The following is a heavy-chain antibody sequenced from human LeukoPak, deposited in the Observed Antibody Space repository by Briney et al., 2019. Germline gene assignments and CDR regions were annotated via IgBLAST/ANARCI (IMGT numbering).Heavy chain of an antibody. V-gene: IGHV3-49*04. CDR2: IRSKAYGGTT. CDR1: GFTFSNAW. D-gene: IGHD3-10*01. CDR3: TLYYYGSGSYGSGGY. Sequence: GGSLRLSCAASGFTFSNAWMSWVRQAPGKGLEWVGFIRSKAYGGTTEYAASVKGRFTISRDDSKSIAYLQMNSLKTEDTAVYYCTLYYYGSGSYGSGGYWGQGTLVTVSS. J-gene: IGHJ4*02.